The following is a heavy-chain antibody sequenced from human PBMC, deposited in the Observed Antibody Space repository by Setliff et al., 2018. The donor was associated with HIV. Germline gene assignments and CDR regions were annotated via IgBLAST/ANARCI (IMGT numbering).Heavy chain of an antibody. V-gene: IGHV1-3*01. CDR2: INAVNGNT. CDR3: ARDLLPAAPYYFDY. J-gene: IGHJ4*02. CDR1: GYTFTSYA. Sequence: GPSVKVSCKASGYTFTSYAMHWVRQAPGQRLEWLGWINAVNGNTKYSQKFQGRVTITRDTSASTAYMELSSLRSEDTAVYYCARDLLPAAPYYFDYWGQGTLVTVSS. D-gene: IGHD2-2*01.